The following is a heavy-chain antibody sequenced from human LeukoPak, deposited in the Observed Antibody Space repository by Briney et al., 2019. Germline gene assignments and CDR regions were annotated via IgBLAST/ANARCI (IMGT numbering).Heavy chain of an antibody. CDR2: IKQDGSEK. D-gene: IGHD3-3*01. V-gene: IGHV3-7*01. CDR1: GFTFSNYW. Sequence: GGSLRLSSAASGFTFSNYWMTWVRQAPGKGLEWVADIKQDGSEKLYVNSVRGRFTISRDYAKMSLFLQMNSLRAEDTAVYYCARDNGVVHGVYYMDVWGKGTTVTVS. CDR3: ARDNGVVHGVYYMDV. J-gene: IGHJ6*03.